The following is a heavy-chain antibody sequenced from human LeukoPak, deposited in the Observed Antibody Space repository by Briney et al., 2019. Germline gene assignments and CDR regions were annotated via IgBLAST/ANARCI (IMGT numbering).Heavy chain of an antibody. V-gene: IGHV3-30*18. D-gene: IGHD5-12*01. Sequence: PGGSLRLSCAASGLTFSNFAMSWVRQAPGKGLEWVAVISYDGSNKYYADSVKGRFTISRDNSKNTLYLQMNSLRAEDTAVYYCAKDGAVATFDYWGQGTLVTVSS. CDR3: AKDGAVATFDY. CDR2: ISYDGSNK. J-gene: IGHJ4*02. CDR1: GLTFSNFA.